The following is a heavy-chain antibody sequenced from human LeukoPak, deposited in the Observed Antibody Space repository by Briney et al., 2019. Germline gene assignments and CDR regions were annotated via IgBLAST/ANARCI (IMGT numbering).Heavy chain of an antibody. Sequence: SETLSLTCTVSGVSMNMYHWTWIRQPPGTGLEWIGSFYNFGTTNYSPPLKSRVTISVDTPKNQFSLRLTSVNAADTAVYYCVGTNAGGFWGQGILVTVSS. CDR1: GVSMNMYH. CDR3: VGTNAGGF. CDR2: FYNFGTT. V-gene: IGHV4-59*01. D-gene: IGHD2-8*01. J-gene: IGHJ4*02.